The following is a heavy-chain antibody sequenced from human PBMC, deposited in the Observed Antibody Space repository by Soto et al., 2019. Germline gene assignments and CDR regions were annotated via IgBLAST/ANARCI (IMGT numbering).Heavy chain of an antibody. D-gene: IGHD3-9*01. Sequence: QVQLVESGGGVVQPGGSLRLSCAASGFTFSYYGFHWVRQAPGKGLEWVAVMHTGGNEKYYVVSVKGRFTVSRDDSRNMVYLEIRGLRAEDTAKYFCARDADTTGHYSHFDLWGRGALVAVS. CDR1: GFTFSYYG. V-gene: IGHV3-33*08. CDR2: MHTGGNEK. J-gene: IGHJ4*02. CDR3: ARDADTTGHYSHFDL.